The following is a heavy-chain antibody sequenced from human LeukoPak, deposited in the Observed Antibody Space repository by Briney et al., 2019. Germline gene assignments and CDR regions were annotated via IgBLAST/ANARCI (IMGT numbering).Heavy chain of an antibody. V-gene: IGHV4-31*03. CDR1: GGSISSGGYY. J-gene: IGHJ3*02. CDR2: IYYSGST. CDR3: ARDREYSGSGSPGAFDI. D-gene: IGHD3-10*01. Sequence: SQTLSLTCTVSGGSISSGGYYWSWIRQHPGKGLEWIGYIYYSGSTYYNPSLKSRVTISVDTSKNQFSLKLSSVTAADTAVYYCARDREYSGSGSPGAFDIWGQGKMVTVSS.